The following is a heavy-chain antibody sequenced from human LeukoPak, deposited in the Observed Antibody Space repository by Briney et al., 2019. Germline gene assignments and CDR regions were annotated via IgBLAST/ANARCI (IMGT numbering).Heavy chain of an antibody. CDR1: GFAFSSYD. CDR3: ARGAGWFGGGGLDY. CDR2: IGTAGDT. D-gene: IGHD3-10*01. J-gene: IGHJ4*02. V-gene: IGHV3-13*04. Sequence: GGSLRLSCAASGFAFSSYDIHWVRQATGKGLEWVSAIGTAGDTYYPGSVKGRFTISRENAKNSLYLQMNSLRAGDTAVYYCARGAGWFGGGGLDYRGQGTLVTVSS.